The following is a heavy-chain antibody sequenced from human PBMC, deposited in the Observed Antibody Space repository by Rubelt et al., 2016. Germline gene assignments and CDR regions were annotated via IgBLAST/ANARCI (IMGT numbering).Heavy chain of an antibody. CDR3: ASGWEQWLVLDY. D-gene: IGHD6-19*01. CDR2: IYYSGST. J-gene: IGHJ4*02. Sequence: GKGLEWIGYIYYSGSTNYNPSLKSRVTVSVDTSKNQFSLKLSSVTAADTAVYYCASGWEQWLVLDYWGQGTLVTVSS. V-gene: IGHV4-59*01.